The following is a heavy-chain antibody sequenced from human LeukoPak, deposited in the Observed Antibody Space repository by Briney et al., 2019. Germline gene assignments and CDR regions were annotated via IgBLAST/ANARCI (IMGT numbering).Heavy chain of an antibody. Sequence: GGSLRLSCAASGFTFSNYGMNWVRQAPGKGLEWVSGITGSGGNTYYADSVKGRFTISRDNSKNTMYLQMNSLRAEDTAVYYCTRVLLWFGERYFDYWGQGTLVTVSS. V-gene: IGHV3-23*01. CDR3: TRVLLWFGERYFDY. CDR2: ITGSGGNT. J-gene: IGHJ4*02. CDR1: GFTFSNYG. D-gene: IGHD3-10*01.